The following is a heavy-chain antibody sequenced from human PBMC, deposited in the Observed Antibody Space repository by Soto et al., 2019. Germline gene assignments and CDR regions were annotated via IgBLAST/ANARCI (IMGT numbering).Heavy chain of an antibody. Sequence: PGGSLRLSCAASGFTFSSYGMHWVRQAPGKGLEWVAVIWYDGSNKYYADSVKGRFTISRDNSKNTLYLQMSSLRAEDTAVYYCARETVGYSGYDKYYYYMDVWGKGTTVTVSS. D-gene: IGHD5-12*01. CDR3: ARETVGYSGYDKYYYYMDV. J-gene: IGHJ6*03. V-gene: IGHV3-33*01. CDR2: IWYDGSNK. CDR1: GFTFSSYG.